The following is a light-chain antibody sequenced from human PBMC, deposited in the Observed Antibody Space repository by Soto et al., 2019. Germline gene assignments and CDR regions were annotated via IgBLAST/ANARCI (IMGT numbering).Light chain of an antibody. CDR2: DAS. V-gene: IGKV3-11*01. Sequence: EIVLTQSPATLSLSPGERSTVSCSASQSVSSYLAWYQQKPGQAPRLLIYDASNRATGIPARFSGSGSGTDFTLTISSLEPEDFAVYYCQQRSNWPMFGQGTKVDIK. CDR3: QQRSNWPM. CDR1: QSVSSY. J-gene: IGKJ1*01.